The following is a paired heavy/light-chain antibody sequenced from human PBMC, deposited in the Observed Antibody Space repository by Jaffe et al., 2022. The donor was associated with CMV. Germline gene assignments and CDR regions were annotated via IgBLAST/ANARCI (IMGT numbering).Light chain of an antibody. CDR2: SAS. CDR3: QQVNTYPWT. Sequence: IQLTQSPSSLSASVGVRVSITCRASQDINKNLAWYQQEPGRAPHLLIYSASTLQSGVPSRFSGSGSGTEFTLTISSLQPEDFATYYCQQVNTYPWTFGQGTKVEIE. V-gene: IGKV1-9*01. J-gene: IGKJ1*01. CDR1: QDINKN.
Heavy chain of an antibody. CDR1: GYTFISHG. V-gene: IGHV1-18*01. CDR2: SSPYFGNT. Sequence: QVQLVQSGAEVKKPGASVKVSCKASGYTFISHGINWVRQAPGQELEWMGWSSPYFGNTNYAQNLQGRVTMTTDTSTSTAYMELKSLTSDDTAVYYCARLDSGLHVFSDYWGQGTLVTVSS. D-gene: IGHD2-21*01. CDR3: ARLDSGLHVFSDY. J-gene: IGHJ4*02.